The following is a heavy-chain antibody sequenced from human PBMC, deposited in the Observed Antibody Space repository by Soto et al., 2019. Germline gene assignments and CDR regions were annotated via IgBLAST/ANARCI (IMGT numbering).Heavy chain of an antibody. CDR2: IYYSGST. D-gene: IGHD3-16*01. V-gene: IGHV4-59*01. Sequence: QVQLQESGPGLVKPSETLSLTFTVSGGSISSYYWSWIRQPPGKGLEWIGYIYYSGSTNYNPSLKSRVTISVDTSKNQFSLKLSSVTAADTAVYYCARGLYGMDVWGQGTTVTVSS. J-gene: IGHJ6*02. CDR1: GGSISSYY. CDR3: ARGLYGMDV.